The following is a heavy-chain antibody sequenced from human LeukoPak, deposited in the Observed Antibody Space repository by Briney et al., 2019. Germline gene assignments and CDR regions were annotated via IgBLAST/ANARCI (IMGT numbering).Heavy chain of an antibody. CDR1: GFTFSSYA. J-gene: IGHJ4*02. CDR2: ISYDGSNK. D-gene: IGHD1-26*01. Sequence: GRSLRLSCAASGFTFSSYAMHWVRQAPGKGLEWVAVISYDGSNKYYADSVKGRFTISRDNSKNTLYLQMNSLRAEDAAVYYCARGWGRFDDWGQGTLVTISS. CDR3: ARGWGRFDD. V-gene: IGHV3-30*04.